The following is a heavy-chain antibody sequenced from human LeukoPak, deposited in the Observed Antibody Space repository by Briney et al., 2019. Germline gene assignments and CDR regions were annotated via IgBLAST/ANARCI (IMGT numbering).Heavy chain of an antibody. CDR3: ARDRGLGLPNWFTS. D-gene: IGHD2-15*01. V-gene: IGHV3-21*01. J-gene: IGHJ5*01. Sequence: PGGSLRLSCVGSGFPFSSYSMNWVRQAPGKGLEWVSSIDLNGNHINYADSVKDRFTISRDNAKNSLSLQMDSLRVEDTAVYYCARDRGLGLPNWFTSWGQGTLVTVSS. CDR1: GFPFSSYS. CDR2: IDLNGNHI.